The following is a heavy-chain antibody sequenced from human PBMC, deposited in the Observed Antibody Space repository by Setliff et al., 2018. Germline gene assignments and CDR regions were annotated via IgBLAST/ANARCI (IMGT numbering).Heavy chain of an antibody. CDR3: ARGLSWELLEALGYYYYGMDV. D-gene: IGHD1-26*01. Sequence: ASVKVSCKASGYTFTSYAMHWVRQAPGQRLEWMGWINAGNGNTKYSQKFQGRVTITRDTSASTAYMELSSLRSEDTAVYYCARGLSWELLEALGYYYYGMDVWGQGTTVTVSS. CDR2: INAGNGNT. V-gene: IGHV1-3*01. J-gene: IGHJ6*02. CDR1: GYTFTSYA.